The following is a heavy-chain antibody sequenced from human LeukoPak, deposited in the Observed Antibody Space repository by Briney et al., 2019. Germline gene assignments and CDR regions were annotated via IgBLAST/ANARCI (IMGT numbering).Heavy chain of an antibody. Sequence: ETLSLTCTVSGGSISSYYWSWIRQPAGKGLEWVSAISGSGGSTYYADSVKGRFTISRDNSKNTLYLQMNSLRAEDTAVYYCARDIVVVSDYWGQGTLVTVSS. CDR2: ISGSGGST. CDR3: ARDIVVVSDY. D-gene: IGHD2-2*01. V-gene: IGHV3-23*01. J-gene: IGHJ4*02. CDR1: GGSISSYY.